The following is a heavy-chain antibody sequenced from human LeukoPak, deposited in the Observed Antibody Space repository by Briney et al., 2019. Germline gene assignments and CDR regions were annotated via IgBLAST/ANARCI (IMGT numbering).Heavy chain of an antibody. Sequence: SETLSLTCTVSGGSISSYYWSWIRQPAGKGLEWIGRIYTSGTTHYNPSLKSRVTMSVDTSKNQFSLKLSPVTAADTAVYYCARLSTVTTSFDYWGQGTLVTVSS. CDR1: GGSISSYY. CDR2: IYTSGTT. V-gene: IGHV4-4*07. D-gene: IGHD4-17*01. CDR3: ARLSTVTTSFDY. J-gene: IGHJ4*02.